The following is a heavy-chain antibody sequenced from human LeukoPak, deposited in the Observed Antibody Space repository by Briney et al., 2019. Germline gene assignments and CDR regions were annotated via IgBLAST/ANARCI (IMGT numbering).Heavy chain of an antibody. J-gene: IGHJ6*02. Sequence: GGSLRLSCAASGFTFSSYGMHWVRQAPGKGLEWVAVTSYDGSNKYYADSVKGRFTISRDNSKNTLYLQMNSLRAEDTAVYYCAKDLRGGDPHGMDVWGQGTTVTVSS. CDR1: GFTFSSYG. V-gene: IGHV3-30*18. D-gene: IGHD2-21*02. CDR3: AKDLRGGDPHGMDV. CDR2: TSYDGSNK.